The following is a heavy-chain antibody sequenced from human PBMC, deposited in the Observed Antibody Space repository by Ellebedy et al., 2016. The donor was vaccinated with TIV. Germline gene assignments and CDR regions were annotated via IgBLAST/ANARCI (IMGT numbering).Heavy chain of an antibody. CDR1: GFIFSNYA. CDR2: ISYDGSNK. J-gene: IGHJ4*02. Sequence: GGSLRLXXAASGFIFSNYAIHWVRQAPGKGLEWVALISYDGSNKYYADSVKGRFTISRDNSKNTLYLQMNSLRAEDTAVYYCAREDYYRSGNPFDYWGQGTLVTVSS. D-gene: IGHD3-10*01. V-gene: IGHV3-30-3*01. CDR3: AREDYYRSGNPFDY.